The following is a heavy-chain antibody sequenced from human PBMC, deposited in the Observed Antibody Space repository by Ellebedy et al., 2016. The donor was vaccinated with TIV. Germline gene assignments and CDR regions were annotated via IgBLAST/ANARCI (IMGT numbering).Heavy chain of an antibody. J-gene: IGHJ5*02. CDR1: GFTVSSNY. D-gene: IGHD5-18*01. V-gene: IGHV4-34*01. Sequence: ESLKISCAASGFTVSSNYMSWVRQTPGKGLEWIGEINHSGSTNYNPSLKSRVTVSVDTSKNQFSLKLSSVTAADTAVYYCARVGGTAMGWFDPWGQGTLVTVSS. CDR3: ARVGGTAMGWFDP. CDR2: INHSGST.